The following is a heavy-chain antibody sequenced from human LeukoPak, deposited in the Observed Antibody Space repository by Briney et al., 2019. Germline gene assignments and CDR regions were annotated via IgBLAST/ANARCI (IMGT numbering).Heavy chain of an antibody. CDR2: IDWDGGIT. Sequence: GGSLRLSCAGSGFNFRDFSLHWVRQSPGKGLEWISLIDWDGGITYYADSVKGRFTVSRDNSKSSLYLHLNSLTPEDTAFYYCAKDSFVATTSYLDSWGQGTLVTVSS. CDR1: GFNFRDFS. J-gene: IGHJ4*02. D-gene: IGHD1-26*01. V-gene: IGHV3-43*01. CDR3: AKDSFVATTSYLDS.